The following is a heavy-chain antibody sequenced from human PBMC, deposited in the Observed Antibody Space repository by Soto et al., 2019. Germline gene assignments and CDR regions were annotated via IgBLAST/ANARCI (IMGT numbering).Heavy chain of an antibody. J-gene: IGHJ4*02. CDR3: ATRMYYDFWSGYSFFDC. D-gene: IGHD3-3*01. V-gene: IGHV1-69*06. CDR1: GGTFSSYA. CDR2: IIPIFGTA. Sequence: SVKVSCKASGGTFSSYAISWVRQAPGQGLEWMGGIIPIFGTANYAQKFQGRVTITADKSTSTAYMELSSLRSEDTAVYYCATRMYYDFWSGYSFFDCWGQGTLVTVSS.